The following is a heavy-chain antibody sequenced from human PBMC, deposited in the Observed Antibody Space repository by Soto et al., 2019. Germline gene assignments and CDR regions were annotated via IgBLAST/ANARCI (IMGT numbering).Heavy chain of an antibody. CDR1: GFTFSRYA. D-gene: IGHD3-9*01. J-gene: IGHJ4*02. Sequence: EVQLLESGGGLVQPGGSLRLSCAASGFTFSRYAMSWVRQAPGKGLEWVSAISGSGGSTYYADSVKGRFTISRDNSKNKLYLQMNSLRADDTAVYYCAKGSRDILTGYTINVRSQFDYWGQGTLVTVSS. CDR2: ISGSGGST. CDR3: AKGSRDILTGYTINVRSQFDY. V-gene: IGHV3-23*01.